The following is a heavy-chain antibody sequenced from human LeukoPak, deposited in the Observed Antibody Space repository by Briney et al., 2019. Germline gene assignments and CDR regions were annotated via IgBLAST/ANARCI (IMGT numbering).Heavy chain of an antibody. Sequence: PSETLSLTCTVSGGSISSGDYYWSWIRQPPGKGLEWIGYFYYSGSTYYNPSLKSRVTISVDTSKNQFSLKLSSVTAPDTAVYYCAREGQQLVPPFDYWGQGTLVTVSS. CDR3: AREGQQLVPPFDY. J-gene: IGHJ4*02. CDR2: FYYSGST. V-gene: IGHV4-30-4*01. D-gene: IGHD6-6*01. CDR1: GGSISSGDYY.